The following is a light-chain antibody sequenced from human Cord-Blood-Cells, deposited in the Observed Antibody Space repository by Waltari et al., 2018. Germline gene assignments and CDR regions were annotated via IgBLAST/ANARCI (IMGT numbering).Light chain of an antibody. CDR1: SGHSSYI. CDR3: ETWDSNTWV. CDR2: LEGSGSY. V-gene: IGLV4-60*03. Sequence: QPVLTQSSSASASLGSSVKLTCTLSSGHSSYIIAWPQQQPGKAPRYLMKLEGSGSYNKGSGVPDRFSGSSYGADRYLTISNLQSEDEADYYCETWDSNTWVFGGGTKLTVL. J-gene: IGLJ3*02.